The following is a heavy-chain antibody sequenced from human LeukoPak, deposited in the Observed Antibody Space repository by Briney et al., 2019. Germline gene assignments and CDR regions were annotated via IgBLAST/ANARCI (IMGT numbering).Heavy chain of an antibody. Sequence: GPLRLSCAASGFTFSTYWMHWVRQAPGKGLVWVSRIKSDGGTNYADSVKGRFTISRDNAKKTVSLQMNSLRPEDTGVYYCARAPSEIGGYYPEYFRHWGQGTLVTVSS. V-gene: IGHV3-74*01. CDR1: GFTFSTYW. CDR3: ARAPSEIGGYYPEYFRH. CDR2: IKSDGGT. D-gene: IGHD3-22*01. J-gene: IGHJ1*01.